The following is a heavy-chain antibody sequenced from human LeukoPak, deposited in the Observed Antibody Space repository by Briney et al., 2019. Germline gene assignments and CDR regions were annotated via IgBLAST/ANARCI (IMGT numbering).Heavy chain of an antibody. J-gene: IGHJ3*01. V-gene: IGHV3-7*01. CDR1: GFTFSSHG. Sequence: PGGSLRLSCVASGFTFSSHGMHWVRQAPGKGLEWVSNLKPDGSDKYYVDSVRGRFTISRDNAKNSLYPQINSLRAEDTAVYYCATEDRWAFDSWGQGTMVTVSS. CDR2: LKPDGSDK. CDR3: ATEDRWAFDS. D-gene: IGHD2-15*01.